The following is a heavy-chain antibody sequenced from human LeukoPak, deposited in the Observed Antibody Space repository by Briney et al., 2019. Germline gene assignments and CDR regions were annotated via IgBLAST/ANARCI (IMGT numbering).Heavy chain of an antibody. CDR1: GFTFSSYA. J-gene: IGHJ6*02. CDR2: ISGSGGST. D-gene: IGHD3-10*01. V-gene: IGHV3-23*01. Sequence: GGSLRLSCAASGFTFSSYAMSWVRQAPGKGLEWVSAISGSGGSTYYADSVKGRFTISRDNSKNTLYLQMNSLRAEDTAVYYCARDRFYYGSGSYYGMDVWGQGTTVTVSS. CDR3: ARDRFYYGSGSYYGMDV.